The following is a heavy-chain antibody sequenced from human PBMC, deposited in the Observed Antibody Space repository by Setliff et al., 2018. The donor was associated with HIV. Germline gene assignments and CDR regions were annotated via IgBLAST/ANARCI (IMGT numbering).Heavy chain of an antibody. CDR2: VSYSGST. Sequence: SETLSLTCSVPSGSISVYYWSWVRQPPGRGLEWIGYVSYSGSTSYNPTLNSRVTMSVDTSRDQFSLKLSSVTAADTAVYYCARARGRAQLSYYFDYWGQGRQVTVSS. V-gene: IGHV4-59*01. CDR3: ARARGRAQLSYYFDY. J-gene: IGHJ4*02. D-gene: IGHD2-2*01. CDR1: SGSISVYY.